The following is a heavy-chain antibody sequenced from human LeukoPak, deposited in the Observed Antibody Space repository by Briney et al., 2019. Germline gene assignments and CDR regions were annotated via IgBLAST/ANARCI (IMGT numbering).Heavy chain of an antibody. CDR2: LSSDGGTA. J-gene: IGHJ3*02. CDR3: ARAPIVGATTVKVGGAFDI. D-gene: IGHD1-26*01. V-gene: IGHV3-64*01. Sequence: PGGSLRLSCAASGFTFSSFPMHWVRQAPGKGLQYVSALSSDGGTAYYANAVKGRFIMSRDNSKNTLYLQMNSLRAEDTAVYYCARAPIVGATTVKVGGAFDIWGQGTMVTVSS. CDR1: GFTFSSFP.